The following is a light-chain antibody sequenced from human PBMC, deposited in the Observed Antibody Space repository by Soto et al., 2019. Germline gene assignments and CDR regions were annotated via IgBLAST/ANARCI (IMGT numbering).Light chain of an antibody. CDR3: SSYTSTSSNFV. CDR2: EVS. Sequence: QSALTQPASVSGSPGQSITISFTGSSSDVGGYNYVSWYQQHPGKAPQLMIYEVSNRPSGVSNRFSGSKSGNTASLTISGLQTEDEADYYCSSYTSTSSNFVFGGGTKVTVL. CDR1: SSDVGGYNY. V-gene: IGLV2-14*01. J-gene: IGLJ1*01.